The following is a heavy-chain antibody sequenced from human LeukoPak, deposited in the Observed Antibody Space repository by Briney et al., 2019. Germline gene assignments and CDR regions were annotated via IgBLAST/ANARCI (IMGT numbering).Heavy chain of an antibody. D-gene: IGHD3-10*01. Sequence: ASVKVSCKASGYTFTGYYIHWVRQAPGQGLEWMGWINPNSGGTNYAQKFQGRVTMTRDTSISTAYMELSRLRSDDTAVYYCARAKGSGSYYTWFDPWGQGTLVTVSS. J-gene: IGHJ5*02. CDR3: ARAKGSGSYYTWFDP. CDR2: INPNSGGT. CDR1: GYTFTGYY. V-gene: IGHV1-2*02.